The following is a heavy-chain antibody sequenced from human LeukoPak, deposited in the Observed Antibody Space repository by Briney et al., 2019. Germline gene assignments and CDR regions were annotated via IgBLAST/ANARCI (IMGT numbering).Heavy chain of an antibody. V-gene: IGHV1-18*01. CDR1: GYTFTSYG. Sequence: ASVKVSCKASGYTFTSYGISWVRQAPGQGLEWMGWISAYNGNTNYAQKLQGRVAMTTDTSTSTAYMELRSLRSDDTAVYYCARLAYDFWSGPYAFDIWGQGTMVTVSS. D-gene: IGHD3-3*01. CDR3: ARLAYDFWSGPYAFDI. CDR2: ISAYNGNT. J-gene: IGHJ3*02.